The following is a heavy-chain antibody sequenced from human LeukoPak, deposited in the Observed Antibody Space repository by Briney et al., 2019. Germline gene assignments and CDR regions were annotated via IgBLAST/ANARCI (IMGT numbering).Heavy chain of an antibody. Sequence: QNLSLTCAISGESVSSSTSAWSWIRQSPSRDLERLGRTYFRSKWIHDYALSVRGRITINPDTSKNQVSLQLNSMTPEDTAIYYCARNFSPDFDYWGQGTLVTVSS. J-gene: IGHJ4*02. V-gene: IGHV6-1*01. CDR1: GESVSSSTSA. D-gene: IGHD1-14*01. CDR3: ARNFSPDFDY. CDR2: TYFRSKWIH.